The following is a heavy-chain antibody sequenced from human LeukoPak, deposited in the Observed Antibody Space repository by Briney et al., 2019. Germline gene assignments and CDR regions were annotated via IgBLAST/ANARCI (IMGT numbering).Heavy chain of an antibody. CDR3: VRWGNVRETFDI. D-gene: IGHD7-27*01. CDR2: ISSSSSYI. CDR1: GFTFSSYS. V-gene: IGHV3-21*01. Sequence: PGGSLRLSCAASGFTFSSYSMNWVRQAPGKGLEWVSSISSSSSYIYYADSVKGRFTISRDNAKNSLYLQMNSLRAEDTAVYYYVRWGNVRETFDIWGKVTIVTSSS. J-gene: IGHJ3*02.